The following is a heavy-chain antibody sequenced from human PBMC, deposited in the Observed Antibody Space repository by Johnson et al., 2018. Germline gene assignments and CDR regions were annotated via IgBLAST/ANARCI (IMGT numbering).Heavy chain of an antibody. Sequence: EVQLVESGGGLVKPGGSLRLSCAASGFTFSSYSMNWVRQAPGKGLEWVSSISSSSSYIYYADSVKGRFTISRDNAKNSLYLQMNSLRAEDTAVYYCAIYSSSSDAFDIWGQGTMVTVSS. CDR1: GFTFSSYS. CDR3: AIYSSSSDAFDI. J-gene: IGHJ3*02. D-gene: IGHD6-6*01. V-gene: IGHV3-21*01. CDR2: ISSSSSYI.